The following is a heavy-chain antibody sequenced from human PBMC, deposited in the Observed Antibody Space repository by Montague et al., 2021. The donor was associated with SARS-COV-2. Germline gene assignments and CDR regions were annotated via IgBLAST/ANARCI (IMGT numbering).Heavy chain of an antibody. CDR2: TYYRSKWYN. D-gene: IGHD1-1*01. CDR3: TSGREGNYNVMDV. J-gene: IGHJ6*02. CDR1: GDSVSSNSAT. Sequence: CAISGDSVSSNSATWDWVRQSPSQGLEWLGGTYYRSKWYNDYAVSVRGRVTINPDTSKNQFSLQLNSVTPEDTAIYYCTSGREGNYNVMDVWGQGTTVTVSS. V-gene: IGHV6-1*01.